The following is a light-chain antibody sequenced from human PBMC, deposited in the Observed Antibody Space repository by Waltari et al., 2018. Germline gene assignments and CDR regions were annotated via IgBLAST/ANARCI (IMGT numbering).Light chain of an antibody. CDR1: QALGDW. J-gene: IGKJ5*01. Sequence: FQMTQSPSSVSASVGDRANITSRASQALGDWLAWYQQKPGKAPKLLSYEASSLDRGVPSRFSGSGSGTDFSLTISSLQPEDFATYVCQQAKSFPITFGQGTRLDIK. V-gene: IGKV1-12*01. CDR2: EAS. CDR3: QQAKSFPIT.